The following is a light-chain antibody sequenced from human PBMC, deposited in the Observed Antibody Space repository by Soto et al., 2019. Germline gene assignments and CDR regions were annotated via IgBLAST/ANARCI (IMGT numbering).Light chain of an antibody. CDR2: HAS. V-gene: IGKV3-15*01. CDR3: QQYYNWPPGT. J-gene: IGKJ1*01. CDR1: QSISSS. Sequence: EIVLTQSPATLSVSPGERATLSCRASQSISSSLAWYQQQPGQAPRLLIYHASTRAAGIPARFSGSGSGTEFNLTISSRQSEDFAVYYCQQYYNWPPGTFGQGTKVEIK.